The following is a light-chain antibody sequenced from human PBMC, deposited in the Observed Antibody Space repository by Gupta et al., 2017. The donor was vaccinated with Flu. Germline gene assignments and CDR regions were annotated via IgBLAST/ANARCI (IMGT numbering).Light chain of an antibody. J-gene: IGLJ2*01. Sequence: QSALTQPASVSGSPGQSITISCSGTSSDVGDNNYVSWYQHHPGKAPNLMIYEVSSRPSGVSNRFSGSKSGTTASLTISGLQAEDEADYFCSSYKSSSAPVVFGGGTKLTVL. V-gene: IGLV2-14*01. CDR2: EVS. CDR3: SSYKSSSAPVV. CDR1: SSDVGDNNY.